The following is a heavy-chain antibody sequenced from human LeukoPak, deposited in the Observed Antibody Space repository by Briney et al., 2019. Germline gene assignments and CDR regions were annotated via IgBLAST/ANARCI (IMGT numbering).Heavy chain of an antibody. Sequence: PSETLSLTCTVSGGSISSYYWSWIRQPPGKGLEWIGYIYYSGSTNYNPSLKSRVTISVDKSKNQFSLKLSSVTAADTAVYYCARTAFIVAFDYWGQGTLVTVSS. V-gene: IGHV4-59*12. D-gene: IGHD5-12*01. CDR2: IYYSGST. J-gene: IGHJ4*02. CDR1: GGSISSYY. CDR3: ARTAFIVAFDY.